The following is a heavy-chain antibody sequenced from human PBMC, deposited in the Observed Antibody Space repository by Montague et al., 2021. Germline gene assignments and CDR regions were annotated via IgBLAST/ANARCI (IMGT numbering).Heavy chain of an antibody. Sequence: YLRLSCAASGFPFGGYSMTWVRQAPGRGLEWVSFISPSGDTFYAESVKGRFIVSRDNSNNALYLHLNSLRGEDSAIYYCVKTSSGTYDSWGPGTLVTVSS. CDR2: ISPSGDT. CDR3: VKTSSGTYDS. J-gene: IGHJ5*01. D-gene: IGHD1-26*01. CDR1: GFPFGGYS. V-gene: IGHV3-23*01.